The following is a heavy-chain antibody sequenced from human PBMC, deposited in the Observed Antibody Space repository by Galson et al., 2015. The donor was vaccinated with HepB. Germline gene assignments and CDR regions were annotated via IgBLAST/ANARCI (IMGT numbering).Heavy chain of an antibody. CDR2: ISWGSTYI. V-gene: IGHV3-21*01. CDR1: GFTFSRFT. D-gene: IGHD1-26*01. J-gene: IGHJ4*02. CDR3: ARQVGFTSGSYDY. Sequence: SLRLSCAASGFTFSRFTMNWVRHVPGKGLEWVSSISWGSTYIYFADSVKGRFTISRDNAKNSLFLQVSSLRVEDTAVYYCARQVGFTSGSYDYWGQGTPVTVSS.